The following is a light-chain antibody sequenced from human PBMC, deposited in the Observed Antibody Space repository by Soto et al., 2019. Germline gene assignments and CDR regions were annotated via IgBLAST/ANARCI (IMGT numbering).Light chain of an antibody. CDR1: SSGLGGLNF. CDR2: DVT. Sequence: QSALTQPASVSGSPGQSITISCTGSSSGLGGLNFVSWYQQHPGKAPKLMIYDVTNRPSGVSNRFSGSKSANTASLSISGLQAEDEADYYCSSSTSSNTWVFGGGTKLTVL. V-gene: IGLV2-14*01. CDR3: SSSTSSNTWV. J-gene: IGLJ3*02.